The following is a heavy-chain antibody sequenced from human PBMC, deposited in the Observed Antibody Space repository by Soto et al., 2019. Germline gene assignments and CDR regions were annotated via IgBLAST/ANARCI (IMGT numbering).Heavy chain of an antibody. CDR3: AHRPYTSGWFVFQH. D-gene: IGHD6-19*01. CDR1: GFSLNTGGVG. V-gene: IGHV2-5*02. J-gene: IGHJ1*01. Sequence: QITLKESGPPLVKPTQTLTLTCTFSGFSLNTGGVGVGWIRQPPGKALEWLALIYWDGDQRYSPSLRSRLTITKDTSKDQVVLTMTNMDPVDTGTYYCAHRPYTSGWFVFQHWGQGTPVTVSS. CDR2: IYWDGDQ.